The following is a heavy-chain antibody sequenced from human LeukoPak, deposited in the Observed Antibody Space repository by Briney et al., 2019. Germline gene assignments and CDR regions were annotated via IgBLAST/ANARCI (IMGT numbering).Heavy chain of an antibody. CDR1: GYSINNYW. D-gene: IGHD2-15*01. CDR3: ARQEYCSGGSCYTWFDP. CDR2: IYPADSDI. V-gene: IGHV5-51*01. Sequence: GESLKISRKGSGYSINNYWIGWVRQMPGKGLEWMGIIYPADSDIRYSPSFQGQVTISADKSISTAYLQWSSLKASDTAMYYCARQEYCSGGSCYTWFDPWGQGTLVTVSS. J-gene: IGHJ5*02.